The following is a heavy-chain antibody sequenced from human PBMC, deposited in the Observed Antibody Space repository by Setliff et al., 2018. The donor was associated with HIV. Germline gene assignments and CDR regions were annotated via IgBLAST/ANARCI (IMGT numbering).Heavy chain of an antibody. V-gene: IGHV1-69*02. CDR2: SIPILGIA. D-gene: IGHD1-7*01. J-gene: IGHJ6*03. CDR1: GCTFSSYT. CDR3: AGGGRNYGVVYYYYYYMDV. Sequence: SVKVSCKASGCTFSSYTISWVRQAPGQGLECMGRSIPILGIANYAQKFQGRVTITADKSTSTPYMELSSLRSEDTAVYYCAGGGRNYGVVYYYYYYMDVWGKGTTVTVSS.